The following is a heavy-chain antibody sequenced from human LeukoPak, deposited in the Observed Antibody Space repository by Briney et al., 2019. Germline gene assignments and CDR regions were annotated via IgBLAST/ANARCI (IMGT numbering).Heavy chain of an antibody. Sequence: QPGGSLRLSCAASGFTFSSYYMHWVRQAPGKGLVWVSRVSSGGSSTSYADSVKGRFTISRDNAKNTLYLQMNSLRVEDTAVYYCARYYGSGTYAVDYWGQGTLVTVSS. CDR2: VSSGGSST. V-gene: IGHV3-74*01. J-gene: IGHJ4*02. CDR1: GFTFSSYY. CDR3: ARYYGSGTYAVDY. D-gene: IGHD3-10*01.